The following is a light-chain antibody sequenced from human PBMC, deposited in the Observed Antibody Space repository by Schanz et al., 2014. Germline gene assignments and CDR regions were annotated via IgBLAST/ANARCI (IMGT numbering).Light chain of an antibody. CDR3: QHYSVYPWT. V-gene: IGKV1-5*01. CDR2: DAS. J-gene: IGKJ1*01. Sequence: DIQMTQSPSTLSASVGDRVTLTCRASQSISSRLAWYQQKPGKAPNLLMFDASSLASGVPSRFSGGGSGTEFPLTISCLQPDDFATYFCQHYSVYPWTFGQGTRVEIK. CDR1: QSISSR.